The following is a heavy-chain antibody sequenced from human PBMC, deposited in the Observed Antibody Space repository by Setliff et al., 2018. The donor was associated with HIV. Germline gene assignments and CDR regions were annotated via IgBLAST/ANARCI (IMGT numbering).Heavy chain of an antibody. CDR3: ARSRTSSGYYGVTGYGMDV. CDR2: ISYTGKS. CDR1: GGAISSSYYY. D-gene: IGHD3-22*01. J-gene: IGHJ6*02. Sequence: PSETLSLTCTVSGGAISSSYYYWGWIRQPPGKGLQWIGSISYTGKSYYNLALKRRVTVSVDTSKNQFSLRLSSVTTADTAVYYCARSRTSSGYYGVTGYGMDVWGQGTTVTVSS. V-gene: IGHV4-39*07.